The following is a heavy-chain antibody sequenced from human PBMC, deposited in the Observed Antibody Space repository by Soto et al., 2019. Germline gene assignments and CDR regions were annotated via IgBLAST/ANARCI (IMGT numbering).Heavy chain of an antibody. Sequence: LRLSCAASGFTFSSYAMHWVRQAPGKGLEWVAVISYDGSNKYYADSVKGRFTISRDNSKNTLYLQMNSLRAEDTAVYYCARGIAAAGLYSSGSGGNWFDPWGQGTLVTVSS. CDR3: ARGIAAAGLYSSGSGGNWFDP. CDR2: ISYDGSNK. CDR1: GFTFSSYA. J-gene: IGHJ5*02. D-gene: IGHD6-13*01. V-gene: IGHV3-30-3*01.